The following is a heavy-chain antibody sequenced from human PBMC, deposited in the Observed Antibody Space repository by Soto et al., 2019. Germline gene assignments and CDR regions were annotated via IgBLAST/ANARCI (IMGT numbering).Heavy chain of an antibody. CDR2: IYYSGST. Sequence: SETLSLTCTVSGGSISSYYWSWIRQPPGKGLEWIGYIYYSGSTNYNPSLKSRVTISVDTSKNQFSLKLSSVTAADTAVYYCARVAYDILTGYIGWFDPWGQGTLVTVSS. J-gene: IGHJ5*02. V-gene: IGHV4-59*01. D-gene: IGHD3-9*01. CDR1: GGSISSYY. CDR3: ARVAYDILTGYIGWFDP.